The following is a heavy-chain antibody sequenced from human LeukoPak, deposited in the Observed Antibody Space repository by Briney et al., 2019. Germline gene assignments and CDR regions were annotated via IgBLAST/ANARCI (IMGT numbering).Heavy chain of an antibody. Sequence: PGGSLRLSCAASGFTFSSYGMHWVRQAPGKGLEWVAAISYDGSNKYYADSVKGRFTISRDNSKNTLYLQMNSLRAEDTAVYYCAKQESYYSFDYWGEGTLVTVSS. CDR2: ISYDGSNK. D-gene: IGHD1-26*01. CDR1: GFTFSSYG. J-gene: IGHJ4*02. CDR3: AKQESYYSFDY. V-gene: IGHV3-30*18.